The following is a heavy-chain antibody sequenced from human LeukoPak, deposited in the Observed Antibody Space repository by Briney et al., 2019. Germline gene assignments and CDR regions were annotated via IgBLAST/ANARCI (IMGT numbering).Heavy chain of an antibody. V-gene: IGHV1-2*02. CDR2: ISPNSGGT. Sequence: ASVKVSCKASGYTFTDNHMHWVRQAPGQGLESMGWISPNSGGTNYAQKFRGRVTMTKDTPLSTAYMELSGLTPDDTAFYYCARRTGDGAFDIWGQGTVVTVSS. CDR1: GYTFTDNH. D-gene: IGHD7-27*01. CDR3: ARRTGDGAFDI. J-gene: IGHJ3*02.